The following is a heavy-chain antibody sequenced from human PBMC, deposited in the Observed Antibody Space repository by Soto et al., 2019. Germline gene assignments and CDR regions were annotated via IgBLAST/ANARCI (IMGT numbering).Heavy chain of an antibody. V-gene: IGHV3-30-3*01. CDR3: ASEYCSGGSCYPYYFDY. CDR1: GFTFSSYA. Sequence: QVQLVESGGGVVQPGRSLRLSCAASGFTFSSYAMHWVRQAPGKGLEWVAVISYDGSNKYYADSVKGRFTISRDNSKNTLYLQMNSLRAEDTAVYYCASEYCSGGSCYPYYFDYWGQGTLVTVSS. J-gene: IGHJ4*02. CDR2: ISYDGSNK. D-gene: IGHD2-15*01.